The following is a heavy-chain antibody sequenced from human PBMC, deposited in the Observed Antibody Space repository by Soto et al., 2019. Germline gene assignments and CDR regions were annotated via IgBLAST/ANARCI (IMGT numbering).Heavy chain of an antibody. J-gene: IGHJ4*02. CDR2: IYYSGNT. D-gene: IGHD3-10*01. CDR1: RGSITNYY. Sequence: QVQLQESGPGLVKPSETLSPTCTVPRGSITNYYWSWIRQPPGKGLEWIGYIYYSGNTNYNPSLKSRVTMSVDMPKNQFSLRLSSVTAADTAVYYCARDRAGGHFDYWGQGTLVTVSS. V-gene: IGHV4-59*01. CDR3: ARDRAGGHFDY.